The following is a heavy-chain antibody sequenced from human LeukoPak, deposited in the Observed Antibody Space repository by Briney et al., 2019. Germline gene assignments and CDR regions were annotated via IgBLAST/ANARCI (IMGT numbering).Heavy chain of an antibody. V-gene: IGHV5-51*01. Sequence: GEPLQISCKGSGYSFTSYWIAWVRQMPGKGLEWMGIVYPGESHIRYSPSFQGQVTISADKSISTAYLQWNSLRASDTAMYYCVRTSSTWYGDYWGQGTLVTVSS. J-gene: IGHJ4*02. CDR1: GYSFTSYW. CDR2: VYPGESHI. D-gene: IGHD6-13*01. CDR3: VRTSSTWYGDY.